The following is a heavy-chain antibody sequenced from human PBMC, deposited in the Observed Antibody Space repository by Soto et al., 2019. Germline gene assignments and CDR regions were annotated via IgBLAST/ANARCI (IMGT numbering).Heavy chain of an antibody. CDR2: IIPILGIA. CDR3: ARDQGTGTTSSDFGY. J-gene: IGHJ4*02. CDR1: GRTFSSYT. Sequence: SVKVSCKASGRTFSSYTISWVRQAPGQGLEWMGRIIPILGIANYAQKFQGRVTITAGKSTSTAYMELSSLRSEDTAAYYCARDQGTGTTSSDFGYWGQGTLVTVSS. D-gene: IGHD1-7*01. V-gene: IGHV1-69*04.